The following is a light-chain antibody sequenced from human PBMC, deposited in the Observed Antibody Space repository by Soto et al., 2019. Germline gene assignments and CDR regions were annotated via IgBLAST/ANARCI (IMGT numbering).Light chain of an antibody. Sequence: QSVLTQPPSVSGSPGQRVTISCTGSSYDIGGGYDVHWYQQLPGTAPKLLIYVNSNRTSGVPDRFSGSKSGTAASLAITGLQAEDEDDYYYYSYASRLSGAVFGGGTKLTVL. CDR2: VNS. CDR3: YSYASRLSGAV. V-gene: IGLV1-40*01. CDR1: SYDIGGGYD. J-gene: IGLJ3*02.